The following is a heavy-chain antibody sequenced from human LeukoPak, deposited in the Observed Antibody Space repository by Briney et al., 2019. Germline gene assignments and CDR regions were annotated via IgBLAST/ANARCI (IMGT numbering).Heavy chain of an antibody. J-gene: IGHJ4*02. D-gene: IGHD2-2*01. CDR3: ARDIVVVPAATGVFDY. CDR1: GFTFSSYG. Sequence: PGRSLRLSCAASGFTFSSYGMHWVRQAPGKGLEWVAVIWYDGSNKYYADSVKGRSTISRDNSKNTLYLQMNSLGAEDTAVYYCARDIVVVPAATGVFDYWGQGTLDPVSS. CDR2: IWYDGSNK. V-gene: IGHV3-33*01.